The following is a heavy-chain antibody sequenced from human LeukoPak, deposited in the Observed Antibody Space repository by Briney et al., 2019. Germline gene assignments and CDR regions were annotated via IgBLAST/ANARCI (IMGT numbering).Heavy chain of an antibody. CDR2: IYFSGSV. J-gene: IGHJ6*03. CDR3: ARVGSGRAKPYYYYMDV. Sequence: SETLSLTCTVSGDITHYWAWVRQAPGKGLECIGSIYFSGSVYYNPSLRSRVTISLDTATKQLSLKLSSVTAADTAVYYCARVGSGRAKPYYYYMDVWGKGTTVTVSS. CDR1: GDITHY. D-gene: IGHD3-10*01. V-gene: IGHV4-39*07.